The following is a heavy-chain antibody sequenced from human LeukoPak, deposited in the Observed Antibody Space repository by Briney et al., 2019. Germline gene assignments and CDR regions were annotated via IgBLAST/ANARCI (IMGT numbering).Heavy chain of an antibody. V-gene: IGHV4-59*12. D-gene: IGHD2-15*01. Sequence: PSETLSLTCTVSGGSISSYYWSWIRQPPGKGLEWIGYIYYSGSTNYNPSLKSRVTISVDTSKNQFSLKLSSVTAADTAVYYCARDGDMFFDYWGQGTLVTVSS. CDR1: GGSISSYY. J-gene: IGHJ4*02. CDR2: IYYSGST. CDR3: ARDGDMFFDY.